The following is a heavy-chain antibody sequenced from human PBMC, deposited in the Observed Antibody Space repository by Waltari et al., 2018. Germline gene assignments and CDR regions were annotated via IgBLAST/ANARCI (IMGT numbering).Heavy chain of an antibody. J-gene: IGHJ5*02. CDR3: GTLEAVAS. V-gene: IGHV3-74*01. Sequence: VESGGGVVRPGGSLRASCTGSGVTFRPHWVHWVRQTPGKGLLWVSGVNDDGTTTRFADPVKGRFTIVRDNARNEVFLQMNSLRAEDTAVYFGGTLEAVASWGQGTLVTVSS. CDR1: GVTFRPHW. CDR2: VNDDGTTT.